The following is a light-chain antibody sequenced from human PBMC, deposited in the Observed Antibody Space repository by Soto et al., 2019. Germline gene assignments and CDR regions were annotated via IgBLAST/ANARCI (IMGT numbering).Light chain of an antibody. J-gene: IGKJ1*01. V-gene: IGKV3-20*01. CDR2: GAS. CDR3: QQYATSPWT. Sequence: EIVLTQSPGTLTLSPGERATISCRASQSVRSSYLAWYQQRPGQAPRLLIYGASSRATGIPDRFSGSGSGTDFTLTISRLEPEDFAVYYCQQYATSPWTFGQGTKVDIK. CDR1: QSVRSSY.